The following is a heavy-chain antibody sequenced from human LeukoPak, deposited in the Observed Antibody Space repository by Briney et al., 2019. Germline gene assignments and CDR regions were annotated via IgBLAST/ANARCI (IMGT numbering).Heavy chain of an antibody. V-gene: IGHV1-2*02. J-gene: IGHJ6*03. D-gene: IGHD2-8*01. CDR3: ASNGLATYYYYYMDV. CDR1: GYTFTGYY. CDR2: INPNSGGT. Sequence: ASVKVSCXASGYTFTGYYMHWVRHAHGQGVEWMSGINPNSGGTNYAQKFQGRVTMTRDTSISTAYMELSRLRSDDTAVYYCASNGLATYYYYYMDVWGKGTTVTVSS.